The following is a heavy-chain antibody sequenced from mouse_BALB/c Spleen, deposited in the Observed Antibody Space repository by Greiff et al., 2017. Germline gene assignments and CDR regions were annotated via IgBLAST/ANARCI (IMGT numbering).Heavy chain of an antibody. J-gene: IGHJ3*01. D-gene: IGHD2-2*01. V-gene: IGHV1-54*01. Sequence: QVQLQQSGAELVRPGTSVKVSCKASGYAFTNYLIEWVKQRPGQGLEWIGVINPGSGGTNYNEKFKGKATLTADKSSSTAYMQLSSLTSDDSAVYFCARSRGYDGFAYWGQGTLVTVSA. CDR1: GYAFTNYL. CDR2: INPGSGGT. CDR3: ARSRGYDGFAY.